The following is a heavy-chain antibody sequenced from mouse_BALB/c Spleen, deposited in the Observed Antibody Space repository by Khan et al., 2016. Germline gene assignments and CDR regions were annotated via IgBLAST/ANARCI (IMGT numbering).Heavy chain of an antibody. CDR2: IYPGDGDT. J-gene: IGHJ2*01. Sequence: QVQLQQSGAELVRPGSSVKISCKASGYAFSSYWMNWVKQRPGQGLEWIGQIYPGDGDTNYNGKFKGKATLTADKSSSTAYMQLSSLTSEDSAVYFCARMDYYGSSYFDYWGQGTTLTVSS. CDR3: ARMDYYGSSYFDY. D-gene: IGHD1-1*01. V-gene: IGHV1-80*01. CDR1: GYAFSSYW.